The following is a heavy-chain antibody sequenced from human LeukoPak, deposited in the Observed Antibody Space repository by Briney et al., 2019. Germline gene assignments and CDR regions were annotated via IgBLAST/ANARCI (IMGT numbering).Heavy chain of an antibody. CDR1: GGSFSGYY. Sequence: PSETLSLTCAVYGGSFSGYYWSWIRQPPGKGLEWIGEINHSGSTNYNPSLKSRVTISVDTSKNQFSLKLGSVTAADTAVYYCARPGGGDSDWFDPWGQGTLVTVSS. D-gene: IGHD4-17*01. CDR3: ARPGGGDSDWFDP. V-gene: IGHV4-34*01. CDR2: INHSGST. J-gene: IGHJ5*02.